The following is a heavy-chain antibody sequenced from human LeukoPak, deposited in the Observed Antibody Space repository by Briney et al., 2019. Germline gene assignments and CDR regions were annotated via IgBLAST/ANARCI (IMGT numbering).Heavy chain of an antibody. CDR1: GGSISSYY. Sequence: PSETLSLTCTVSGGSISSYYWSWIRQPPGKGLEWIGYIYYSGSTNYNPSLKSRVTISVDTSKNQFSLKLSSVTAADTAVYYCAGHIAVAPRDYYYYMDVWGKGTTVTVSS. D-gene: IGHD6-19*01. J-gene: IGHJ6*03. V-gene: IGHV4-59*01. CDR2: IYYSGST. CDR3: AGHIAVAPRDYYYYMDV.